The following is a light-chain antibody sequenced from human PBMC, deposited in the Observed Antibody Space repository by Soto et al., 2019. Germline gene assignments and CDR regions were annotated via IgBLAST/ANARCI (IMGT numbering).Light chain of an antibody. CDR3: QQYNNYSWT. CDR1: QSISTW. J-gene: IGKJ1*01. V-gene: IGKV1-5*01. Sequence: DIQMTQSPSTLSASVGDRVTITCRASQSISTWLAWYQQKAGKAPKLLIYDASSLESGVPSRFSGSGSGTEFTLTISSLQPDDFATYYCQQYNNYSWTFGQGTKVDIK. CDR2: DAS.